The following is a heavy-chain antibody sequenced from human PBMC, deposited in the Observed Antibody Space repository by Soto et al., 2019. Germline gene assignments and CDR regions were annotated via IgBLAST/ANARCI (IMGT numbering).Heavy chain of an antibody. CDR3: ARSHGSGWYSYFDY. CDR1: GGSISSYY. Sequence: PSETLSLTCTVSGGSISSYYWSWIRQPAGKGLEWIGRIYTSGSTNYNPSLKSRVTMSVDTSKNQFSLMLSSVTAADTAVYYCARSHGSGWYSYFDYWGQGTLVNVSS. D-gene: IGHD6-19*01. V-gene: IGHV4-4*07. J-gene: IGHJ4*02. CDR2: IYTSGST.